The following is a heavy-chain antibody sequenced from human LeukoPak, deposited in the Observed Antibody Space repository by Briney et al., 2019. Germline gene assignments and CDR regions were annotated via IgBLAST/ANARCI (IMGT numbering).Heavy chain of an antibody. Sequence: GRSLRLSYAASGFTFSSYAMHWVRQAPGKGLEWVAVISYDGSNKYYADSVKGRFTISRDNSKNTLYLQMNSLRAEDTAVYYCARSVDRKQWLEFDYWGQGTLVTVSS. D-gene: IGHD6-19*01. CDR2: ISYDGSNK. CDR3: ARSVDRKQWLEFDY. V-gene: IGHV3-30*04. CDR1: GFTFSSYA. J-gene: IGHJ4*02.